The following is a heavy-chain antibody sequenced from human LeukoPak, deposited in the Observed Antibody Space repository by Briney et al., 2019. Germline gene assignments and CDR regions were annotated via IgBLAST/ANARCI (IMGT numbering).Heavy chain of an antibody. CDR3: AKPVAGSSLGAFDI. D-gene: IGHD6-19*01. J-gene: IGHJ3*02. CDR1: GFTFSSCA. CDR2: LTSSGGTT. Sequence: GGSLRLSCAASGFTFSSCAMSWVRQAPGRGLEWVSGLTSSGGTTYYADSVKGRFTISRDNSRSTLYLQTNSLRVEDTAVYYCAKPVAGSSLGAFDIWGQGTMVTVSS. V-gene: IGHV3-23*01.